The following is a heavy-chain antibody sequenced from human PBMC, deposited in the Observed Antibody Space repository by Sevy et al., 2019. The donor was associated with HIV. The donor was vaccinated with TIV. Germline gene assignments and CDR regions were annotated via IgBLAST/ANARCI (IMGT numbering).Heavy chain of an antibody. CDR1: GYTFTSYD. V-gene: IGHV1-8*01. J-gene: IGHJ5*02. CDR2: MNPNSGNT. CDR3: ARVSRKNNWFDP. D-gene: IGHD2-2*01. Sequence: ASVKVSCKASGYTFTSYDINWVRQATGQGLEWMGWMNPNSGNTGYAQKFQGRVTMTRNTSISTAYMELSSLRSEDTAVYYCARVSRKNNWFDPWGHGTLVTVSS.